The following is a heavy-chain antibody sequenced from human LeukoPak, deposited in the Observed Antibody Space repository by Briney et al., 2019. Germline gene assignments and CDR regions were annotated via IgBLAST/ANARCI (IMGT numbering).Heavy chain of an antibody. J-gene: IGHJ5*02. CDR3: ARDPNGGWLDWFDP. V-gene: IGHV4-4*07. D-gene: IGHD5-12*01. CDR2: IYTSGST. Sequence: SETLYLTCTVSGGSISRYYWSWIRQPAGKGLEWIGHIYTSGSTSYNPSLKSRVTISVDTSKNQFSLKLSSVTAADTAVYYCARDPNGGWLDWFDPWGQGTLVTVSS. CDR1: GGSISRYY.